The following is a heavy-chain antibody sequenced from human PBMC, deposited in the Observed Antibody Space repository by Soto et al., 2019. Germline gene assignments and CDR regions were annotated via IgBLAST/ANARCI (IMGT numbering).Heavy chain of an antibody. CDR2: IIPIFGTA. Sequence: QVQLVQSGAEVKKPGSSVKVSCKASGGTFSSYAISWVRQAPGQGLEWMGGIIPIFGTANYAQKFQGRVTITADESTSTAYMELSSLRSEDTAVYYCAREEEDFGVVIMSWFDPWGQGTLVTVSS. CDR1: GGTFSSYA. J-gene: IGHJ5*02. D-gene: IGHD3-3*01. V-gene: IGHV1-69*01. CDR3: AREEEDFGVVIMSWFDP.